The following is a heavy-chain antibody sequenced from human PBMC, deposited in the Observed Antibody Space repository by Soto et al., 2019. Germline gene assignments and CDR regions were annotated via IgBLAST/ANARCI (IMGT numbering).Heavy chain of an antibody. V-gene: IGHV1-2*02. D-gene: IGHD6-6*01. CDR2: INPNSGGT. J-gene: IGHJ5*02. Sequence: QVQLVQSGAEVKKPGASVKVSCKASGYTFTGYYMHWVRQAPGQGLEWMGWINPNSGGTNYAQKLHGSVTMTRDTSISTAYMELSRLRSDDTAVYYCARVIAARKGHARNWFDHWGQGTLITVSS. CDR3: ARVIAARKGHARNWFDH. CDR1: GYTFTGYY.